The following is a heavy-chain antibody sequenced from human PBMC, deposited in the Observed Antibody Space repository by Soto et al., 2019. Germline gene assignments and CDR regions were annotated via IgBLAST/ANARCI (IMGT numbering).Heavy chain of an antibody. D-gene: IGHD3-10*01. J-gene: IGHJ6*03. CDR1: GGTISTYT. Sequence: QVQLVQSGAEVKKPGSSVKVSCKASGGTISTYTVTWVRQAPGQGLEWMGRIIPIVGVPKYAQKVQGRITITADKSTGTVYMELSSLRSEDTAVYYCARATAEGNYYYSMDVWGKGTTVTVSS. CDR2: IIPIVGVP. CDR3: ARATAEGNYYYSMDV. V-gene: IGHV1-69*02.